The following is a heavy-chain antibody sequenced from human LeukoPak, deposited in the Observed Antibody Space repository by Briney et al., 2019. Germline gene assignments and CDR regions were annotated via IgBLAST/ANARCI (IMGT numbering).Heavy chain of an antibody. Sequence: SQTLSLTCAVSGGSISSGGYSWSWIRQPPGKGLEWIGYIYHSGSTYYNPSLKSRVTISVDTSKNQFSLKLSSVTAADTAVYYCARRGSSGWYWYYWGQGTLVTVSS. J-gene: IGHJ4*02. V-gene: IGHV4-30-2*01. CDR1: GGSISSGGYS. CDR2: IYHSGST. D-gene: IGHD6-19*01. CDR3: ARRGSSGWYWYY.